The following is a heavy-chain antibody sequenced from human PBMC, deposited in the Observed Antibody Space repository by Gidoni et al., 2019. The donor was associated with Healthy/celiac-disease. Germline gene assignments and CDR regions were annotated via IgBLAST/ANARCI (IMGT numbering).Heavy chain of an antibody. CDR1: GYTFTGYY. CDR3: ARVNYSSSWAWDYYYYYGMDV. Sequence: QVQLVQSGAEVKKPGASVKVSCKASGYTFTGYYMHWVRQAPGQGLEWMGWINPNSGGTNDAQKFQGRVTMTRDTSISTAYMELSRLRSDDTAVYYCARVNYSSSWAWDYYYYYGMDVWGQGTTVTVSS. CDR2: INPNSGGT. D-gene: IGHD6-13*01. V-gene: IGHV1-2*02. J-gene: IGHJ6*02.